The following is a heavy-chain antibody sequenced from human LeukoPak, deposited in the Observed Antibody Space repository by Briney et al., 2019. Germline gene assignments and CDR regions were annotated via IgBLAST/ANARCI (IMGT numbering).Heavy chain of an antibody. CDR1: GGTFSSYA. CDR3: ATRKMGYSYGPNWFDP. Sequence: ASVKVSCKASGGTFSSYAISWVRQAPGQGLEWMGGIIPIFGTANYAQKFQGRVTITTDESTSTAYMELSSLRSEDTAVYYCATRKMGYSYGPNWFDPWGQGTLVTVSS. J-gene: IGHJ5*02. D-gene: IGHD5-18*01. CDR2: IIPIFGTA. V-gene: IGHV1-69*05.